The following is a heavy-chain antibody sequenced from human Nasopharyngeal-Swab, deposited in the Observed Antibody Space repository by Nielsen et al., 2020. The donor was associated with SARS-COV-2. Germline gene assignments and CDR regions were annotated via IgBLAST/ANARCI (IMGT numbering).Heavy chain of an antibody. D-gene: IGHD2-2*03. J-gene: IGHJ4*02. CDR2: IIPIFGAP. CDR3: AREDGYYFAN. CDR1: GYTFTSYG. Sequence: SVKVSCKASGYTFTSYGISWVRQAPGQGLEWMGGIIPIFGAPSYAQKFQGRVTITADESSNTASLELSGLRSEDTAVYYCAREDGYYFANWGLGTLVTVSS. V-gene: IGHV1-69*13.